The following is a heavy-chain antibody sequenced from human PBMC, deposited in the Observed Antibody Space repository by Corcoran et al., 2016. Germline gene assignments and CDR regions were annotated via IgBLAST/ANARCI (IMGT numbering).Heavy chain of an antibody. V-gene: IGHV4-34*01. CDR1: GGSFSGYY. CDR3: ARSLGRDRSGWYGDAVDI. CDR2: INHNGST. D-gene: IGHD6-19*01. J-gene: IGHJ3*02. Sequence: QVQLQQWGAGLFKPSETLSLTCAVYGGSFSGYYWRCIRQPPGKGLELIGEINHNGSTNYNPSLKSRVNISVDTSKNQFFLKLSSVSAADTAVYYCARSLGRDRSGWYGDAVDIWGQETMVTVSS.